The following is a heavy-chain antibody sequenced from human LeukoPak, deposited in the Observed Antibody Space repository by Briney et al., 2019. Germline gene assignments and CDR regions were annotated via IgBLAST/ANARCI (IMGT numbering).Heavy chain of an antibody. J-gene: IGHJ4*02. CDR2: IIPILGIA. Sequence: ASVKVSCKASGGTFSNETISWVRQAPGQGLEWMGRIIPILGIANHAQKFQGRVTITADKFTSTAYMELSSLRSEDTAVYYCARGPTGITIFGMVIAYFDYWGQGSLVTVSS. CDR3: ARGPTGITIFGMVIAYFDY. CDR1: GGTFSNET. D-gene: IGHD3-3*01. V-gene: IGHV1-69*02.